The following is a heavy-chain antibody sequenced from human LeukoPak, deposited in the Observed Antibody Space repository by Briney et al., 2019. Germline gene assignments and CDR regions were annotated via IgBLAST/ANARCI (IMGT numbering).Heavy chain of an antibody. V-gene: IGHV4-59*01. CDR1: GGSSSSYY. CDR2: IYYSGST. D-gene: IGHD3-10*01. Sequence: SETLSLXCTVSGGSSSSYYWSWIRQPPGKGLEWIGYIYYSGSTNYNPSLKSRVTISVDTSKNQFSLKLSSVTAADTAVYYCARGRAHGADYWGQGTLVTVSS. J-gene: IGHJ4*02. CDR3: ARGRAHGADY.